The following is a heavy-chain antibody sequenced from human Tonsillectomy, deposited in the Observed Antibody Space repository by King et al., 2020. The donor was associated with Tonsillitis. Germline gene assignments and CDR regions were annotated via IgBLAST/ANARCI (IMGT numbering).Heavy chain of an antibody. V-gene: IGHV3-30*02. CDR2: IRYDGSNK. D-gene: IGHD3-22*01. CDR1: GFTFSGYG. Sequence: LQLVQSGGGVVRPGGSLRLSCAASGFTFSGYGMHWVRQAPGKGLEWVAFIRYDGSNKYYADSVKGRFTISRDNSKNTLYLQMNSLRAEDTAVYYCAKDGRDYYDSSGYEIHFDYWGQGTLVTVSS. J-gene: IGHJ4*02. CDR3: AKDGRDYYDSSGYEIHFDY.